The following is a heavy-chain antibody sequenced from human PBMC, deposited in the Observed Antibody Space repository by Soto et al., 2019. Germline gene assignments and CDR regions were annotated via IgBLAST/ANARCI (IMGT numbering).Heavy chain of an antibody. CDR2: ISGSDGRT. Sequence: EVQLLESGGGLVQPGGSLRLSCAASGFTFSNYAMGWVRQSAGKGLEWVSLISGSDGRTYHGVSVRDRFTISRDNSKNMVYVQMSSLRAEDTALYYCVKMDANYYGWGGYPDYWGQGTLVTVSS. J-gene: IGHJ4*02. V-gene: IGHV3-23*01. CDR1: GFTFSNYA. D-gene: IGHD3-10*01. CDR3: VKMDANYYGWGGYPDY.